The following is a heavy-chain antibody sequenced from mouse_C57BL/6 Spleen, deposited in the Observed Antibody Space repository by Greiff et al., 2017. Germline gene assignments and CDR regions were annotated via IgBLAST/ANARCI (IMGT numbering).Heavy chain of an antibody. CDR1: GYAFSSYR. J-gene: IGHJ3*01. CDR2: IYPGDGGT. D-gene: IGHD1-1*02. CDR3: ARDYGRPGFAY. V-gene: IGHV1-82*01. Sequence: QVQLQQSGPELVKPGASVKISCKASGYAFSSYRMNWVKQRHGKSLEWIGRIYPGDGGTNYNEKFKGEATLTAEKSSSTAYMQLSSLPSEDSAVYFCARDYGRPGFAYRGQGTLVTVSA.